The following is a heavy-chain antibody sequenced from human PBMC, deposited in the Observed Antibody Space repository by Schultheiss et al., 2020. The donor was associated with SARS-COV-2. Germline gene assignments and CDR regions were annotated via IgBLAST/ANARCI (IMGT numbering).Heavy chain of an antibody. CDR3: ARQLLWFGELLPPYYYYYGMDV. CDR2: INHSGST. V-gene: IGHV4-34*01. J-gene: IGHJ6*02. D-gene: IGHD3-10*01. CDR1: GGSFSGYY. Sequence: SETLSLTCAVYGGSFSGYYWSWIRQPPGKGLEWIGEINHSGSTNYNPSLKSRVTISVDTSKNQFSLKLSSVTAADTAVYYCARQLLWFGELLPPYYYYYGMDVWGQGTTVTVSS.